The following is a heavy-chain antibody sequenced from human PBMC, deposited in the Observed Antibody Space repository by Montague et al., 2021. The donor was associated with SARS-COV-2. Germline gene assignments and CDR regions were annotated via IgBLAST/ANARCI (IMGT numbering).Heavy chain of an antibody. CDR2: ISSSGSTI. Sequence: SLSLSWAASGFTFSSYEMNWVRQAPGKGLEWVSYISSSGSTIYYADSVKGRFTISRDNAKNSLYLQMNSLRAEDTAVYYCASRGLITMARDAFDIWGQGTMVTVSS. D-gene: IGHD3-10*01. CDR1: GFTFSSYE. J-gene: IGHJ3*02. CDR3: ASRGLITMARDAFDI. V-gene: IGHV3-48*03.